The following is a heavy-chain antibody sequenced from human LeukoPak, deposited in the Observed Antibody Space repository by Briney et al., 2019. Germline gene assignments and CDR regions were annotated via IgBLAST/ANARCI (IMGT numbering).Heavy chain of an antibody. Sequence: GGSLRLSCAASGFTFSSYGMHWVRQAPGKGLEWVAVISYDGSNKYYADSVKGRFTISRDNSKNTLYLQMSSLRAEDTAVYYCAKTRSNYYPTLDYWGQGTLVTVSS. V-gene: IGHV3-30*18. CDR3: AKTRSNYYPTLDY. J-gene: IGHJ4*02. CDR2: ISYDGSNK. CDR1: GFTFSSYG. D-gene: IGHD4/OR15-4a*01.